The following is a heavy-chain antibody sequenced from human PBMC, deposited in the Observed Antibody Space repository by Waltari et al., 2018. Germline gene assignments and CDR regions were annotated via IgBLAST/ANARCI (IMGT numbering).Heavy chain of an antibody. CDR3: AREGGRGSSSSDWFDS. V-gene: IGHV3-21*01. CDR1: GFTFSTYT. J-gene: IGHJ5*01. CDR2: ISSNGAYI. D-gene: IGHD6-6*01. Sequence: DVQLVESGGGLVTPGGSLRLSCAASGFTFSTYTMNWVRQATGKWWEWVSSISSNGAYIYYADSLRGRLTISRDNAKNSLSLQVNSLRADDTAVYYCAREGGRGSSSSDWFDSWGQGTLVTVSS.